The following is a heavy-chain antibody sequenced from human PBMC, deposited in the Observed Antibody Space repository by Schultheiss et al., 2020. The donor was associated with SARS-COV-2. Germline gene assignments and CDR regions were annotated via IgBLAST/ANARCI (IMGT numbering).Heavy chain of an antibody. CDR1: GFTFSSYA. V-gene: IGHV3-9*01. D-gene: IGHD1-26*01. Sequence: GGSLRLSCAASGFTFSSYAMSWVRQAPGKGLEWVSGISWNSGSIGYADSVKGRFTISRDNAKNSLYLQMNSLRAEDTALYYCASFYSGSYRAFDIWGQGTMVTVSS. CDR3: ASFYSGSYRAFDI. CDR2: ISWNSGSI. J-gene: IGHJ3*02.